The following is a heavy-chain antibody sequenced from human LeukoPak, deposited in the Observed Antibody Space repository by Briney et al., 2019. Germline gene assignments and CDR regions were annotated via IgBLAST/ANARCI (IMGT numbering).Heavy chain of an antibody. D-gene: IGHD6-13*01. V-gene: IGHV5-51*01. CDR1: GYSFTSYW. CDR3: ARHLIAAAGNYYYYYMDV. CDR2: IYPGDSDT. Sequence: EESLKISCKGSGYSFTSYWIGWVRQMPGKGLEWMGIIYPGDSDTRYSPSFQGQVTISADKSISTAYLQWSSLKASDTAMYYCARHLIAAAGNYYYYYMDVWGKGTTVTVSS. J-gene: IGHJ6*03.